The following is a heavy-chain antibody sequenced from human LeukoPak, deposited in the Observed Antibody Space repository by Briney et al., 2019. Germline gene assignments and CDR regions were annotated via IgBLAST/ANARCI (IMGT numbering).Heavy chain of an antibody. V-gene: IGHV3-7*01. J-gene: IGHJ4*02. CDR3: VRDGDTSGYTN. Sequence: GGSLRLSCAASGFTFSQYWMHWVRQAPGKGLEWVANIKQDGSEKYYVDSMKGRFTISRDNAKNSLYLQMNSLRAEDTAVYSCVRDGDTSGYTNWGQGTLVTVSS. CDR2: IKQDGSEK. D-gene: IGHD3-22*01. CDR1: GFTFSQYW.